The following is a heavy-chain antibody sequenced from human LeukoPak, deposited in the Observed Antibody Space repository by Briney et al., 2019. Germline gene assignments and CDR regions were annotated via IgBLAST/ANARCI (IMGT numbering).Heavy chain of an antibody. CDR1: GFTFSSFA. D-gene: IGHD5-18*01. CDR3: TTVYLGYSSRLRGYFDY. V-gene: IGHV3-15*01. J-gene: IGHJ4*02. Sequence: PGGSLRLSCAASGFTFSSFAMNWVRQAPGKGLEWVGRIKSKTDGGTTDYAAPVKGRFTISRDDSKNTLYLQMNSLKTEDTAVYYCTTVYLGYSSRLRGYFDYWGQGTLVTVSS. CDR2: IKSKTDGGTT.